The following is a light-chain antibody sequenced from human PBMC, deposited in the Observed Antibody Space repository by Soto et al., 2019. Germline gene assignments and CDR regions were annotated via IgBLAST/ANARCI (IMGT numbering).Light chain of an antibody. Sequence: EIVMTQSPATLSVSPGERATLSCRASQSVSSNLAWYQQKPGQAPRLLINGASTRATGVPARFSGSGSGTEFTLIINSLQSEDFAVYYCQQYNNWPPITFGQGTRLET. CDR1: QSVSSN. V-gene: IGKV3-15*01. J-gene: IGKJ5*01. CDR2: GAS. CDR3: QQYNNWPPIT.